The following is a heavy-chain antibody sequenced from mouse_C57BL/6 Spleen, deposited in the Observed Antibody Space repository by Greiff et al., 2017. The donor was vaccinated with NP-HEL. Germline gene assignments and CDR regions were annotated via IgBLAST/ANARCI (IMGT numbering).Heavy chain of an antibody. CDR2: INYDGSST. J-gene: IGHJ4*01. CDR1: GFTFSDYY. V-gene: IGHV5-16*01. D-gene: IGHD2-4*01. CDR3: ARGGLRHYYAMDY. Sequence: EVKLMESEGGLVQPGSSMKLSCTASGFTFSDYYMAWVRQVPEKGLEWVANINYDGSSTYYLDSLKSRFIISRDNAKNILYLQMSSLKSEDTATYYCARGGLRHYYAMDYWGQGTSVTVSS.